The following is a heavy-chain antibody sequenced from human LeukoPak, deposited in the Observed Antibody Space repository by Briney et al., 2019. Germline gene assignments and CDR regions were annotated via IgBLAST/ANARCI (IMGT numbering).Heavy chain of an antibody. CDR3: AKEIAAATSYYYMDV. Sequence: PGGSLRLSCAASGFTFSSYAMIWVRQAPGKGLEWVSAISGSGGSTYYADSVKGRFTISRDNSKNTLYLQMNSLRAEDTAVYYRAKEIAAATSYYYMDVWGKGTTVTISS. D-gene: IGHD6-13*01. V-gene: IGHV3-23*01. CDR1: GFTFSSYA. J-gene: IGHJ6*03. CDR2: ISGSGGST.